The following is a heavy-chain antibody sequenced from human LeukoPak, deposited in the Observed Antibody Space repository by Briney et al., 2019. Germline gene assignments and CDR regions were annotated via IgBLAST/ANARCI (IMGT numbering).Heavy chain of an antibody. Sequence: GGSLRLSCAASGFTFSRYYMSWVRQAPGKGLEWVANIKQDGSEKYYVYSVKGRFTISRDNAKNSLYLQMNSLRVEDTAIYYCARDGYCTSGSCYIDYWGQGTLVTVSS. CDR1: GFTFSRYY. J-gene: IGHJ4*02. CDR2: IKQDGSEK. V-gene: IGHV3-7*01. CDR3: ARDGYCTSGSCYIDY. D-gene: IGHD2-15*01.